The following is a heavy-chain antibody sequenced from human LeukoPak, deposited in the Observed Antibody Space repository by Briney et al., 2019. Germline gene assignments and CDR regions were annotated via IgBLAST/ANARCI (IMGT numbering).Heavy chain of an antibody. V-gene: IGHV3-30*18. CDR2: ISYDGSNK. D-gene: IGHD5-18*01. Sequence: PGGSLRLSCAASGFTFSSYGMHWVRQAPGKGLEWVAVISYDGSNKYYADSVKGRFTISRDNSKNTLYLQMNSLRAEDTAVYYCAKSYGYSVGSNYYYYGMDVWGQGTTVTVSS. CDR1: GFTFSSYG. J-gene: IGHJ6*02. CDR3: AKSYGYSVGSNYYYYGMDV.